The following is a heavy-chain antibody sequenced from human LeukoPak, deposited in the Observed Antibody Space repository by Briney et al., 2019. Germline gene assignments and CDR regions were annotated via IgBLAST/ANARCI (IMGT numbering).Heavy chain of an antibody. CDR1: GFTFSIDR. CDR2: ISKKRDDI. Sequence: PGGSLRLSCVASGFTFSIDRMNWGRQAPGKGRGWVSYISKKRDDIYKADSVRGRLTISRDNAKTSLYLQMNSLRAEDTAVYYCARVPPGYYCDYWGQGILVTVSS. J-gene: IGHJ4*02. V-gene: IGHV3-21*05. CDR3: ARVPPGYYCDY.